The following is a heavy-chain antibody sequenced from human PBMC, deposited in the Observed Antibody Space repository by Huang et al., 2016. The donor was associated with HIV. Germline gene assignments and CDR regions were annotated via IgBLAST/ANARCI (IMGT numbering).Heavy chain of an antibody. CDR2: NNPKIGST. CDR1: GYSFTAYF. J-gene: IGHJ4*02. D-gene: IGHD3-22*01. CDR3: ARGHTRRDFYDSSGYDFDY. Sequence: QVQLVQSGAEVKRPGASVKVSCTASGYSFTAYFIHWVRQAPGQGLGWVGCNNPKIGSTQYALKVQGRVTMTSDTSSSTVYMELSGLRSDDTAVYYCARGHTRRDFYDSSGYDFDYWGQGTLVTVSS. V-gene: IGHV1-2*02.